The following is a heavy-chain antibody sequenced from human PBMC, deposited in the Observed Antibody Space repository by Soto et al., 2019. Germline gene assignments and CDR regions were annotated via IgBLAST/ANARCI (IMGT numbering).Heavy chain of an antibody. D-gene: IGHD5-12*01. V-gene: IGHV4-34*01. J-gene: IGHJ4*02. CDR1: GGSFSGYY. CDR3: ASLGGVATTWTGYYFDY. Sequence: SETLSLTCAVYGGSFSGYYWSWIRQPPGKGLEWIGEINHSGSTNYNPSLKSRVTISVDTSKNQFSLKLSSVTAADTAVYYCASLGGVATTWTGYYFDYWGQGTLVTVSS. CDR2: INHSGST.